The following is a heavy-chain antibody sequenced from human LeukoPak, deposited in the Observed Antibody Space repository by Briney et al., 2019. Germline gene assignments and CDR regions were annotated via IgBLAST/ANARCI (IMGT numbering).Heavy chain of an antibody. V-gene: IGHV3-30*18. J-gene: IGHJ4*02. CDR1: GFAFTTYA. Sequence: PGGSLRLSCAASGFAFTTYAMHWVRQAPGRGLEWVAVISYDGTIKYYADSVKGRFTISRDNSKNTLYLQMNSLRAEDTAVYYCANLHDYWGQGTLVIVSS. CDR2: ISYDGTIK. CDR3: ANLHDY.